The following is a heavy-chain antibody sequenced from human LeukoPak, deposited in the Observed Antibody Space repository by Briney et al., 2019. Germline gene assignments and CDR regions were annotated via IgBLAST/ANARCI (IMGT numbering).Heavy chain of an antibody. Sequence: SETLSLTCTVSGGSISSYYWSWIRQPPGKGLEWIGYIYYSGSTNYNPSLKSRVTISVDTSKNQFSLKLSSVTAADTAVYYCARLPSWGPRYYYYMDVWGKGTTVTVSS. CDR3: ARLPSWGPRYYYYMDV. V-gene: IGHV4-59*01. J-gene: IGHJ6*03. CDR1: GGSISSYY. CDR2: IYYSGST. D-gene: IGHD7-27*01.